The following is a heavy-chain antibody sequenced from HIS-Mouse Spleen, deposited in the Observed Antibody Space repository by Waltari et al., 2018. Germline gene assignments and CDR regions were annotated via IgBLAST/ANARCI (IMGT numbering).Heavy chain of an antibody. D-gene: IGHD6-13*01. Sequence: EVQLVESGGGLVQPGGSLKLPCASSGFTFSGSAMHWFPQASGKGLEWVGRIRSKANSYATAYAASVKGRFTISRDDSKNTAYLQMNSLKTEDTAVYYCTRPAAGALIDYWGQGTLVTVSS. CDR3: TRPAAGALIDY. CDR2: IRSKANSYAT. J-gene: IGHJ4*02. V-gene: IGHV3-73*01. CDR1: GFTFSGSA.